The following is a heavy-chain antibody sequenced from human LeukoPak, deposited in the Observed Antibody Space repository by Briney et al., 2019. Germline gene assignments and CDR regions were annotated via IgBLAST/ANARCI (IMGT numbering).Heavy chain of an antibody. D-gene: IGHD6-13*01. CDR2: MFASGST. CDR1: GFSVSSNY. Sequence: GGSLRLSCRASGFSVSSNYMSWVRQAPGKGLEWVSVMFASGSTYYADSVKGRFTFSRDIFRNTLYLQLNSLRVEDTALYYCARGFVQTGYSSSSYVHWGQGTLVTVSS. V-gene: IGHV3-66*01. CDR3: ARGFVQTGYSSSSYVH. J-gene: IGHJ4*02.